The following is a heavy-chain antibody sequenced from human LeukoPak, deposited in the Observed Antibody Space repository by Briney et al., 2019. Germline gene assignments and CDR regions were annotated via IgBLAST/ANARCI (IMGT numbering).Heavy chain of an antibody. CDR1: GFTFSSYA. Sequence: GGSLRLSCAASGFTFSSYAMHWVRQAPGKGLEWVAVISYDGSNKYYADSVKGRFTISRDNSKNTLYLQMNSLRAEDTAVYYCARGPYVDTAMVLDYWGQGTLVTVSS. D-gene: IGHD5-18*01. J-gene: IGHJ4*02. CDR3: ARGPYVDTAMVLDY. CDR2: ISYDGSNK. V-gene: IGHV3-30-3*01.